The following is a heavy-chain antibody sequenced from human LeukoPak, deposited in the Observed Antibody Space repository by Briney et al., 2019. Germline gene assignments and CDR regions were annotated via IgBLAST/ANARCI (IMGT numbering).Heavy chain of an antibody. V-gene: IGHV3-74*01. CDR1: GFTFSSYW. CDR3: RTSTLLWFGEALWYL. D-gene: IGHD3-10*01. CDR2: INSDGSST. Sequence: QPGGSLRLSCAASGFTFSSYWMHWVRQAPGKGPEWVSRINSDGSSTSYADSVKGRFTISRDNAKNTLYLQMNSLRAEDTAVYYSRTSTLLWFGEALWYLWGKGTTVTVSS. J-gene: IGHJ6*04.